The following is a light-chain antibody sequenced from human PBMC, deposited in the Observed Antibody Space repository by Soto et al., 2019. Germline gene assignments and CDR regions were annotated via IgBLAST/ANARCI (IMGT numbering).Light chain of an antibody. Sequence: DIQMTQSPSSLSASVGDRVTITCRASQSISSYLNWYQQKPGKAPKLLIYAASSLQSGVPSRFSGSGSGTYFTLTISSLQPEDFETYYCQQSDSTPAITFGQGTRLEIK. CDR2: AAS. CDR3: QQSDSTPAIT. J-gene: IGKJ5*01. CDR1: QSISSY. V-gene: IGKV1-39*01.